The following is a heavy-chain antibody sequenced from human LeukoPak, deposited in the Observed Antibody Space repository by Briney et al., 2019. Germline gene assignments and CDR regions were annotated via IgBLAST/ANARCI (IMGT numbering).Heavy chain of an antibody. CDR3: ARNGHFDWSAPNWFDP. Sequence: ASVKVSCKASGGTFSCYAISWVRQAPGQGLEWMGRIIPIFGTANYAQKFQGRVTITTDESTSTAYMELSSLRSEDTAVYYCARNGHFDWSAPNWFDPWGQGTLVTVSS. CDR1: GGTFSCYA. J-gene: IGHJ5*02. CDR2: IIPIFGTA. V-gene: IGHV1-69*05. D-gene: IGHD3-9*01.